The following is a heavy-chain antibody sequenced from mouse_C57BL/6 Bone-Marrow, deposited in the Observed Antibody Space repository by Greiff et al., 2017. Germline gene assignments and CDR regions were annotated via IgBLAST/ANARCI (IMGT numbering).Heavy chain of an antibody. D-gene: IGHD2-4*01. CDR2: IYPGSGST. Sequence: QVQLKQPGAELVKPGASVKMSCKASGYTFPSSWITWVKQRPGQGLEWIGDIYPGSGSTNYNEKFKSKATLTVDTSSSTAYMQLSSLTSEDSAVYYCAKDDYDLAWFAYWGQGTLVTVSA. CDR3: AKDDYDLAWFAY. CDR1: GYTFPSSW. J-gene: IGHJ3*01. V-gene: IGHV1-55*01.